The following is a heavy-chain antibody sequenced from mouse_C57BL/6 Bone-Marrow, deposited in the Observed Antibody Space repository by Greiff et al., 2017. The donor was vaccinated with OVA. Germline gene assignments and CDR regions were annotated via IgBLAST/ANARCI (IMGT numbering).Heavy chain of an antibody. Sequence: VQLQQSGAELVRPGASVKLSCTASGFSIKDDYMHWVKQRPEQGLEWIGWIDPENGDTEYASKFQGKATITADTSSNTAYLQLSSLTSEDTAVYYCTTGYGNYEGFAYWGQGTLVTVSA. CDR2: IDPENGDT. D-gene: IGHD2-10*02. V-gene: IGHV14-4*01. CDR1: GFSIKDDY. J-gene: IGHJ3*01. CDR3: TTGYGNYEGFAY.